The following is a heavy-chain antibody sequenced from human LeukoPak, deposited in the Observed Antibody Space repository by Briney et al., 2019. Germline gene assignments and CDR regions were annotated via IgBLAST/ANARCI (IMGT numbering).Heavy chain of an antibody. V-gene: IGHV3-30*02. CDR2: IRYDGSNK. Sequence: GGSLRLFCAASGFTFSSYDMHWVRQAPGKGLEGVAFIRYDGSNKYYADSVKGRFTISRDSSKNTLYLQMNSLRAEDTAVYYCAKGRDSYRYDMDVWGQGTTVTVSS. J-gene: IGHJ6*02. CDR3: AKGRDSYRYDMDV. CDR1: GFTFSSYD. D-gene: IGHD5-18*01.